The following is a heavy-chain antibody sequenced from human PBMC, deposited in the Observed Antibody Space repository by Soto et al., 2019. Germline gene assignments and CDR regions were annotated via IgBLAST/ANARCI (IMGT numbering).Heavy chain of an antibody. CDR3: TKDLERGSYDGGIDY. Sequence: PGGSLRLSCATSGFPFSSHTMNWVRQARGKGLDWVATISGSGGSKFYVDSVKGRFTISRDNSKNTVYLQMNSLRADDTAMYFCTKDLERGSYDGGIDYWGQGTLVTVPQ. J-gene: IGHJ4*02. CDR1: GFPFSSHT. V-gene: IGHV3-23*01. CDR2: ISGSGGSK. D-gene: IGHD1-26*01.